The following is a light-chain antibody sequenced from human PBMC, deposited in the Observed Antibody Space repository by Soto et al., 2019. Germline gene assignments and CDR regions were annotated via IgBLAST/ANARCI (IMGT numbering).Light chain of an antibody. CDR2: AAS. J-gene: IGKJ4*01. CDR3: LQDYNYPFT. CDR1: QGIKND. Sequence: AIQMTQSPSSLSASVGDRVTITCRASQGIKNDLGWYQQKPGKAPKLLISAASSLESGVPSRFSGSGSGTDFTLTITRLQPEDFATYYCLQDYNYPFTFGGGTRVEVK. V-gene: IGKV1-6*01.